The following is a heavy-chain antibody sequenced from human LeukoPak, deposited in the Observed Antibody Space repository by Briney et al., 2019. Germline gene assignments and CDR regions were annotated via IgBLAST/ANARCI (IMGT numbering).Heavy chain of an antibody. CDR1: GFTFSSYA. Sequence: GGSLRLSCAASGFTFSSYAMCWVRQAPGKGLEWVSAISGSGGSTYYADSVKGRFTISRDNSKNTLYLQMNSLRAEDTAVYYCAKRVGYCSSTSCYSGLGYWGQGTLVTVSS. D-gene: IGHD2-2*01. V-gene: IGHV3-23*01. J-gene: IGHJ4*02. CDR2: ISGSGGST. CDR3: AKRVGYCSSTSCYSGLGY.